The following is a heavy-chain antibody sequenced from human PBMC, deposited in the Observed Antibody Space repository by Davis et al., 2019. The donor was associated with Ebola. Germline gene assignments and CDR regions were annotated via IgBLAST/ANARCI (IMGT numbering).Heavy chain of an antibody. CDR2: ISYDGSNK. J-gene: IGHJ4*02. CDR1: GFAFSGYW. CDR3: AKVEKGY. Sequence: GGSLRLSCAASGFAFSGYWMSWVRQAPGKGLEWVAVISYDGSNKYYADSVKGRFTISRDNSKNTLYLQMNSLRAEDTAVYYCAKVEKGYWGQGTLVTVSS. D-gene: IGHD5-24*01. V-gene: IGHV3-30*18.